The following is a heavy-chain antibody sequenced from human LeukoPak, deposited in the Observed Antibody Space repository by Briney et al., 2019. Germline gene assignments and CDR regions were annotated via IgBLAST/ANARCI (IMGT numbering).Heavy chain of an antibody. CDR2: IIPIFGTA. CDR3: ARENYYDSSGIFDY. V-gene: IGHV1-69*05. D-gene: IGHD3-22*01. J-gene: IGHJ4*02. CDR1: GYTFTGYY. Sequence: GASVKVSCKASGYTFTGYYMHWVRQAPGQGLEWMGRIIPIFGTANYAQKFQGRVTITTDESTSTAYMELSSLRSEDTAVYYCARENYYDSSGIFDYWGQGTLVTVSS.